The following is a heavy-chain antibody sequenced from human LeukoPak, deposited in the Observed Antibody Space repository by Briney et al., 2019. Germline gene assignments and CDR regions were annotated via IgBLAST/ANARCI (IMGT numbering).Heavy chain of an antibody. J-gene: IGHJ4*02. CDR2: IIPIFGTA. V-gene: IGHV1-69*01. D-gene: IGHD4-17*01. CDR1: GGTFSSYA. CDR3: AIYGDYGGGYFDC. Sequence: ASVEVSCKASGGTFSSYAISWVRQAPGQGLEWMGGIIPIFGTANYAQKFQGRVTITADESTSTAYMELSSLRSEDTAVYYCAIYGDYGGGYFDCWGQGTLVTVSS.